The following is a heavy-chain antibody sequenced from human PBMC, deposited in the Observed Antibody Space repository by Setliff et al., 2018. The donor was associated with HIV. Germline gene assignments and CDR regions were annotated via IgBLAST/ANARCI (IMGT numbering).Heavy chain of an antibody. V-gene: IGHV4-59*01. CDR2: IYYSGST. CDR3: ARGVTHPPPFGAFDI. J-gene: IGHJ3*02. D-gene: IGHD5-18*01. CDR1: GGSISTYY. Sequence: PSETLSLTCTVSGGSISTYYWSWIRQSPGKGLEWIGYIYYSGSTKYNPSLKSRLTISVDTSKNQFSLKLRSVTAADTAFYYCARGVTHPPPFGAFDIWGLGTLVT.